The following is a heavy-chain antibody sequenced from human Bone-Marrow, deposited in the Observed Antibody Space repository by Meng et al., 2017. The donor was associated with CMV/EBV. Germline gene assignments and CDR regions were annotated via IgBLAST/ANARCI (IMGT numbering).Heavy chain of an antibody. Sequence: SVKVSCKASGGTFSSYAISWVRQAPGQGLEWMGGIIPIFGTANYAQKFKGRVTITTDESTSTAYMELSSLRSEDTAVYYCARGIRRFAQANWFDPWGHGTLVTVSS. J-gene: IGHJ5*02. D-gene: IGHD3-3*01. V-gene: IGHV1-69*05. CDR1: GGTFSSYA. CDR3: ARGIRRFAQANWFDP. CDR2: IIPIFGTA.